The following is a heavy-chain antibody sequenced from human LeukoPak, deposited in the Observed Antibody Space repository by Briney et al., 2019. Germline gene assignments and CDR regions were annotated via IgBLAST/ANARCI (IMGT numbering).Heavy chain of an antibody. Sequence: ASVKVSCKASGGTFSSYAISWVRQAPGQGLEWMGRIIPIFGIANYAQKFQGRVTITADKSTSTAYKELSSLRSEDTAVYYCAREVVTTNRNWFDPWGQGTLVTVSS. D-gene: IGHD4-11*01. J-gene: IGHJ5*02. CDR2: IIPIFGIA. V-gene: IGHV1-69*04. CDR1: GGTFSSYA. CDR3: AREVVTTNRNWFDP.